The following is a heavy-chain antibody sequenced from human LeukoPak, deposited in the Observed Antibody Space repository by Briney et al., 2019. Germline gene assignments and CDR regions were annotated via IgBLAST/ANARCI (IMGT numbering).Heavy chain of an antibody. CDR1: GFTFSLYG. CDR2: IGGSAGKT. V-gene: IGHV3-23*01. CDR3: AKDQISMPDDY. J-gene: IGHJ4*02. Sequence: GGTLRLCCAASGFTFSLYGMSWVRQTPGKGLEWVSSIGGSAGKTYYADSVKGRFTISRDDSKDTLYLQMNSLRAEDTALYYCAKDQISMPDDYWGPGTLVTVSS. D-gene: IGHD2-2*01.